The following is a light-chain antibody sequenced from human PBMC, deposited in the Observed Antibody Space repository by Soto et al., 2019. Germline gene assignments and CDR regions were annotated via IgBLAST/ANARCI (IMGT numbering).Light chain of an antibody. Sequence: DIQMTQSPSSLSASVGDRVTITCRASQGIRNLLVWYQQKPEKAPKSLIYGTSNLESGVPSRFSGSGPGTDYTLTISSLQPEDFATYYCQQYDSYPITFGQGTRLEIK. CDR2: GTS. V-gene: IGKV1D-16*01. CDR3: QQYDSYPIT. J-gene: IGKJ5*01. CDR1: QGIRNL.